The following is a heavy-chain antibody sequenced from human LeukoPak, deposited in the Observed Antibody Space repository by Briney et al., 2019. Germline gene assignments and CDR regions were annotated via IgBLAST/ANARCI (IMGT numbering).Heavy chain of an antibody. V-gene: IGHV4-34*01. CDR1: GGSFSGYY. CDR3: ARVGAIAVADY. CDR2: INHSGST. D-gene: IGHD6-19*01. J-gene: IGHJ4*02. Sequence: SETLSLTCAVYGGSFSGYYWSWIRQPPGKGLEWIGEINHSGSTNYNPSVKSRVTISVDTSKNQFSLKLSSVTAADTAVYYCARVGAIAVADYWGQGTLVTVSS.